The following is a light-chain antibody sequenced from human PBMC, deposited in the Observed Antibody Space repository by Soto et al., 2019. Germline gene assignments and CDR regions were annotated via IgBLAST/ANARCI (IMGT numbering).Light chain of an antibody. CDR1: QTFGSSY. J-gene: IGKJ4*01. V-gene: IGKV3-20*01. CDR3: HHYGGSPT. CDR2: DAS. Sequence: SVLTQSPGTLSLSPGHRATLSCMASQTFGSSYLAWYQQKPGQAPRLLIYDASNRATGIPDRFSGSGSGTDFTLTISRLEPEDFAVYYCHHYGGSPTFGGGTKVDI.